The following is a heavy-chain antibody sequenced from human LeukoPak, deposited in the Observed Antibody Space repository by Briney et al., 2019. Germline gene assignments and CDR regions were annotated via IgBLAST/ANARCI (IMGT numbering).Heavy chain of an antibody. CDR3: AKGSRNSRPYYFDF. Sequence: GGSLRLSCAASGFTFNDYAMSWVRQAPGKVLEWVSAITGSGDDTYHADSVKGRFTISRDNSKNTLYLQMNSLRAEDTAVYYCAKGSRNSRPYYFDFWGQGTLVTVSS. CDR1: GFTFNDYA. CDR2: ITGSGDDT. J-gene: IGHJ4*02. D-gene: IGHD6-19*01. V-gene: IGHV3-23*01.